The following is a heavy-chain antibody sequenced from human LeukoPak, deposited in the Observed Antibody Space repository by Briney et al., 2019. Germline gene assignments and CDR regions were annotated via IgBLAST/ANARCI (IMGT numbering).Heavy chain of an antibody. Sequence: SETLSLTCAVYGGSFSGYSWSWIRQPPGKGLEWIGEINHSGSTNYNPSLKSRVTISVDTSKNQFSLKLSSVTAADTAVYYCARGRRYVRSNSWYFDLWGRGTLVTVSS. J-gene: IGHJ2*01. D-gene: IGHD1-1*01. CDR3: ARGRRYVRSNSWYFDL. V-gene: IGHV4-34*01. CDR2: INHSGST. CDR1: GGSFSGYS.